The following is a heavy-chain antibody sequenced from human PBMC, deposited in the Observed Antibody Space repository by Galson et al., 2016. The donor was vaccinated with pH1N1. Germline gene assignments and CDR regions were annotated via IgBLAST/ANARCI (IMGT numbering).Heavy chain of an antibody. CDR3: ARDPQGYYGDYVGFHY. CDR1: GFTFSSYN. CDR2: IRFDGSNR. J-gene: IGHJ4*02. Sequence: SLRLSCAASGFTFSSYNMHWVRQAPGKGHEWVAFIRFDGSNRKYASSLKGRFTVSRDNSKNTLYLQMDSLRTEDTALYYCARDPQGYYGDYVGFHYWGQGTLVTVSS. V-gene: IGHV3-30*02. D-gene: IGHD4-17*01.